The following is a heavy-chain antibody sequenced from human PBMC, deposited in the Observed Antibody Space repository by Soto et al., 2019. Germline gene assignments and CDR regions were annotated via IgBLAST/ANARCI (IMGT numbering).Heavy chain of an antibody. CDR1: GLNFSSYV. Sequence: QVQLVESGGGVVQPGRSLRLSCAASGLNFSSYVMHWVRQAPGKGLVWVAVIWYDGGNKYYADSVKGRFTISRDNSKNTLYLQMNSLRAEDTAVYYCARDGQWLPRDGLRSSYYFDYWGKGTLVTVSS. V-gene: IGHV3-33*01. D-gene: IGHD6-19*01. CDR2: IWYDGGNK. CDR3: ARDGQWLPRDGLRSSYYFDY. J-gene: IGHJ4*02.